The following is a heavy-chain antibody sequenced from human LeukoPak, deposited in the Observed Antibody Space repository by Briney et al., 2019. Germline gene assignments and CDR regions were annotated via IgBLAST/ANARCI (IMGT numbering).Heavy chain of an antibody. V-gene: IGHV4-34*01. CDR3: ARASSDHYYYGMDV. J-gene: IGHJ6*02. Sequence: SETLSLTCAVYGGSFSGYYWSWIRQPPGKGLEWIGEINHSGSTNYNPSPKSRVTISVDTSKNQFSLKLSSVTAADTAVYYCARASSDHYYYGMDVWGQGTTVTVSS. CDR1: GGSFSGYY. CDR2: INHSGST. D-gene: IGHD2-15*01.